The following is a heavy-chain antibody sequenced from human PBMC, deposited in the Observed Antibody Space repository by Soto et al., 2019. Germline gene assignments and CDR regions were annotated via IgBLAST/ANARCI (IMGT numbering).Heavy chain of an antibody. Sequence: EVQLVESGGGLVQPGGSLKLSCAASGFTFSGSAMHWVRQASGKGLEWVGRIRSKANSYATAYAASVKGRFTISRDDSKNTAYLQMNSLKTEDTAVYYCTRRDYGDYVIFDYWGLGTLVTVSS. CDR1: GFTFSGSA. D-gene: IGHD4-17*01. CDR2: IRSKANSYAT. J-gene: IGHJ4*02. CDR3: TRRDYGDYVIFDY. V-gene: IGHV3-73*02.